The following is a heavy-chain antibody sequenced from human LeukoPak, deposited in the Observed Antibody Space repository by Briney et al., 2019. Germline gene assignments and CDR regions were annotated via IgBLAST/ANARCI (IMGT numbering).Heavy chain of an antibody. V-gene: IGHV3-66*01. CDR1: GFIVSSSY. J-gene: IGHJ4*02. CDR2: IYGAGDT. Sequence: PGGSLRLSCSASGFIVSSSYMTWVRQAPGKGLEWVSLIYGAGDTFYTDSVKGRFTISKDNSNNTLYLQMNSLRAEDTAVYYCAKDRITMVRGVIITGAFDYWGQGTLVTVSS. CDR3: AKDRITMVRGVIITGAFDY. D-gene: IGHD3-10*01.